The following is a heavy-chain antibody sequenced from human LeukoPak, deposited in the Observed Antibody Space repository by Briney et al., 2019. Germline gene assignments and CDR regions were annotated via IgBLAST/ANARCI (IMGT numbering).Heavy chain of an antibody. Sequence: PSETLSLTCTVSGGSISSYYWSWIRQPPGKGLEWIGYICYSGSTNYNPSLKSRVTISVDTSKNQFSLKLSSVTAADTAVYYCARVVGYCSGGSCYRPVNYYYYGMDVWGQGTTVTVSS. V-gene: IGHV4-59*08. J-gene: IGHJ6*02. CDR1: GGSISSYY. CDR3: ARVVGYCSGGSCYRPVNYYYYGMDV. CDR2: ICYSGST. D-gene: IGHD2-15*01.